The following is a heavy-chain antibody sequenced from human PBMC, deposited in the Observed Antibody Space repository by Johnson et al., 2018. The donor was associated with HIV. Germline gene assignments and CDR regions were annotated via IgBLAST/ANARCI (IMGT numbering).Heavy chain of an antibody. Sequence: VQLVESGGGLVQPGRSLRLSCAASGFTFDDYAMHWVRQAPGKGLEWVSGISWNRGSIGYADSVKGRFTISRDNAKNSLYMQMNSLRAEDTALYYCAKGLDGSGSYDAFDIWCQGTMCTVSS. CDR2: ISWNRGSI. J-gene: IGHJ3*02. CDR1: GFTFDDYA. CDR3: AKGLDGSGSYDAFDI. D-gene: IGHD3-10*01. V-gene: IGHV3-9*01.